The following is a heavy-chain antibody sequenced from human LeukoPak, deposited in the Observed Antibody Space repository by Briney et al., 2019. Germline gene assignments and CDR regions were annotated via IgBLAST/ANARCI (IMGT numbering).Heavy chain of an antibody. Sequence: GGSLRLSCAASGFTFDDYGMSWVRQAPGKGLEWVSGINWNGGSTGYADSVKGRFTISRDNAKNSLYLQMNSLRAEDTAVYYCASDPRSPAPTYQWGQGTLVTVSS. V-gene: IGHV3-20*04. CDR3: ASDPRSPAPTYQ. D-gene: IGHD1-26*01. CDR2: INWNGGST. J-gene: IGHJ4*02. CDR1: GFTFDDYG.